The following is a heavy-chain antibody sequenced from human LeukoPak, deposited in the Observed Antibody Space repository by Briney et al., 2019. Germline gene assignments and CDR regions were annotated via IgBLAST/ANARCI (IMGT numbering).Heavy chain of an antibody. CDR3: AEGYYDSSGYSA. J-gene: IGHJ5*02. V-gene: IGHV3-21*01. D-gene: IGHD3-22*01. Sequence: GGSLRLSCAAPGFTFSSYSMNWVRQAPGMGLEWVSSISSSSSYIYYADSVKGRFTISRDNAKNSLYLQMNSLRAEDTAVYYCAEGYYDSSGYSAWGQGTLVTVSS. CDR2: ISSSSSYI. CDR1: GFTFSSYS.